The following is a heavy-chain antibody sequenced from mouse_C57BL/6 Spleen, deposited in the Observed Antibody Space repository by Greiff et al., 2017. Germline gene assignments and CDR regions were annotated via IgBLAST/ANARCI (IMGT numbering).Heavy chain of an antibody. J-gene: IGHJ3*01. D-gene: IGHD2-12*01. V-gene: IGHV1-15*01. CDR2: IDPETGGT. CDR3: TTYYT. CDR1: GYTFTDYE. Sequence: QVHVKQSGAELVRPGASVTLSCKASGYTFTDYEMHWVKQTPVHGLEWIGAIDPETGGTAYNQKFKGKAILTADKSSSTAYMELRSLTSEDSAVYYCTTYYTWGQGTLVTVSA.